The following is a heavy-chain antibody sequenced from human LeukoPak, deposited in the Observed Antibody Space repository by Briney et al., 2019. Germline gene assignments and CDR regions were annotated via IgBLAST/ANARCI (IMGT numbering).Heavy chain of an antibody. V-gene: IGHV1-69*16. J-gene: IGHJ4*02. CDR1: GGTFSSYT. D-gene: IGHD3-22*01. Sequence: SVKVSCKASGGTFSSYTISWVRQAPGQGLEWMGRIIPILGTANYAQKFQGRVTITTDESTSTAYMELSSLRSEDTAVYYCARAYYDSSGYYSYYFDYWGQGTLVTVSS. CDR3: ARAYYDSSGYYSYYFDY. CDR2: IIPILGTA.